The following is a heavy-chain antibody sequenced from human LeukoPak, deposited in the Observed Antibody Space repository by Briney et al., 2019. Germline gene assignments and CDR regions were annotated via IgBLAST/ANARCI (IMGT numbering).Heavy chain of an antibody. CDR3: ATVVDSGYQLDY. CDR2: ISAYNGNT. J-gene: IGHJ4*02. Sequence: ASVKVSCKASGYTFTSYGISWVRQAPGQGLEWMGWISAYNGNTNYAQKLQGRVTMTTDTSTSTAYMELRSLRSDDTAVYYCATVVDSGYQLDYWGQGTLVTVSS. V-gene: IGHV1-18*01. D-gene: IGHD3-22*01. CDR1: GYTFTSYG.